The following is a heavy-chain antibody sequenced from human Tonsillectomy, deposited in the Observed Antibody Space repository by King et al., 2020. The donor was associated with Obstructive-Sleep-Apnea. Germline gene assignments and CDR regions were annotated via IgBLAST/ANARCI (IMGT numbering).Heavy chain of an antibody. Sequence: VQLVESGGGVVQPGASLRLSCAVSGFTFGRYAMHWVRQAPGRGLEWVAVVSYDGTNEFYADSVKGRFTISRDNSKNTLFLQINNLRTEDTAVYYCASTDISLSDGTTPLEYWGQGTLVTVSS. CDR1: GFTFGRYA. CDR2: VSYDGTNE. CDR3: ASTDISLSDGTTPLEY. D-gene: IGHD1-1*01. V-gene: IGHV3-30*04. J-gene: IGHJ4*02.